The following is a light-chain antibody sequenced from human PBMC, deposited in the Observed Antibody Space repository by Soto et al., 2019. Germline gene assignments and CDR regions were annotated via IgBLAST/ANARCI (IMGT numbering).Light chain of an antibody. CDR1: SSNIGSNT. Sequence: QSVLTQPPSASGTPGQRVTISCSGSSSNIGSNTVTWYQQLPGTAPKLVIYSNYDRPSGVPDRFSGSTSGTSASLVIRGLQSEDEADYYCAAWDDILNGYVFGGGTRSPS. CDR2: SNY. V-gene: IGLV1-44*01. J-gene: IGLJ1*01. CDR3: AAWDDILNGYV.